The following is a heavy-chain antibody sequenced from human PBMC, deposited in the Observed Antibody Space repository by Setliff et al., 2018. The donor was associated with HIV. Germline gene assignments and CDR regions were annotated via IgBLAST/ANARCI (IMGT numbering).Heavy chain of an antibody. Sequence: SETLSLTCTVSDSGTYYWSWIRQPAGKGLEWIGRVSSRGDTNYNPSLKSRVTMSVDTSKNQFSLKLTSVTASETAVYYCARAAAGNTGPFDLWGQGSPVTVSS. CDR3: ARAAAGNTGPFDL. D-gene: IGHD4-17*01. J-gene: IGHJ4*02. CDR2: VSSRGDT. CDR1: DSGTYY. V-gene: IGHV4-4*07.